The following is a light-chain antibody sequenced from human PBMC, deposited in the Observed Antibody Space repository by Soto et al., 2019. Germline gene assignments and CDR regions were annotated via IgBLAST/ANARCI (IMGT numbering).Light chain of an antibody. V-gene: IGKV3-15*01. J-gene: IGKJ1*01. CDR2: GAS. CDR3: QQYYNWPPWT. Sequence: EILMTPSPATLSVSPGERAILACRASQKSGTNLVWYQQKPGQAPRLLLYGASTRATGVPARFSGSGSGTDFTLTVSSLQSEDFAVYDCQQYYNWPPWTFGLGNKVEI. CDR1: QKSGTN.